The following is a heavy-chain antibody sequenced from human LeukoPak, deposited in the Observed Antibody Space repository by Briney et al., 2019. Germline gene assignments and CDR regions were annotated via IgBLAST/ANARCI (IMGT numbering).Heavy chain of an antibody. Sequence: ASVKVSCKASGDTFSSYDINWVRQATGQGLEWMGWMNPNSGNTGYVQKFQGRVTMTRNTSISTAYMELNSLRSEDTAVYYCARSGDGYNYAFDIWGQGTMVTVSS. V-gene: IGHV1-8*01. CDR3: ARSGDGYNYAFDI. CDR2: MNPNSGNT. D-gene: IGHD5-24*01. CDR1: GDTFSSYD. J-gene: IGHJ3*02.